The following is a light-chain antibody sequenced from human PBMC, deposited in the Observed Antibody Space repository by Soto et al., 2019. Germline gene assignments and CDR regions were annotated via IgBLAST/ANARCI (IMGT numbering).Light chain of an antibody. CDR2: GAS. CDR1: QSVSSNF. J-gene: IGKJ1*01. Sequence: EIVLTQSPATLSLSPGERVTLSCMASQSVSSNFLAWYQQKPGQAPRLLIYGASNRATGIPDKFNGSGSGTDFTLTISRLEPEDFAMYYCQQYGSSPRTFGQGTKVDIK. V-gene: IGKV3-20*01. CDR3: QQYGSSPRT.